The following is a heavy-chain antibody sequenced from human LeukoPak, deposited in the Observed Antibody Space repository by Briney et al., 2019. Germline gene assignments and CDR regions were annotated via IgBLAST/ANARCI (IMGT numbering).Heavy chain of an antibody. Sequence: GGSLRLSCAASGFTFGSYAMSWVRQAPGKGLEWVSAISGSGGSTYYADSVKGRFTISRDNSKNTLYLQMNSLRAEDTAVYYCAKDQGLMVYAIFDYWGQGTLVTVSS. V-gene: IGHV3-23*01. CDR1: GFTFGSYA. J-gene: IGHJ4*02. CDR2: ISGSGGST. CDR3: AKDQGLMVYAIFDY. D-gene: IGHD2-8*01.